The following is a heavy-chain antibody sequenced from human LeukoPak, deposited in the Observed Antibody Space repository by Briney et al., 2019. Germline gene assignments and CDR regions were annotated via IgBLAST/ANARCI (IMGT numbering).Heavy chain of an antibody. Sequence: SETLSLTCTVSGGSISSYYWSWIRQPPGKGLEWIGEINHSGSTNYNPSLKSRVTISVDTSKNQFSLKLSSVTAADTAVYYCARIRDYYDSSGYYYVTYFDYWGQGTLVTVSS. J-gene: IGHJ4*02. D-gene: IGHD3-22*01. V-gene: IGHV4-34*01. CDR1: GGSISSYY. CDR2: INHSGST. CDR3: ARIRDYYDSSGYYYVTYFDY.